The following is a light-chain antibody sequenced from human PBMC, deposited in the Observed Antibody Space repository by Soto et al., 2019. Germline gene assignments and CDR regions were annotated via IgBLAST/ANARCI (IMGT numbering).Light chain of an antibody. CDR3: QYWDDYSWT. Sequence: DIQMTQSPSTLSASVGDIVTITCRASQSITDWLAWYQQKPGKAPKFLIYKASNLEVGVPSRFSGSGSGTEFTLTISSVQPDDFATYYCQYWDDYSWTFGQGTKVEIK. CDR2: KAS. CDR1: QSITDW. V-gene: IGKV1-5*03. J-gene: IGKJ1*01.